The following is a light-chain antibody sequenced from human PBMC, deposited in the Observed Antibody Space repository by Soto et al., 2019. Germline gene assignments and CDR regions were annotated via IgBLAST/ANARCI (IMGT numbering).Light chain of an antibody. CDR3: AAWDDSLNGGV. CDR1: SSNIGSNT. CDR2: SNN. V-gene: IGLV1-44*01. Sequence: QSVLTQPPSASGTPGQRVTISCSGSSSNIGSNTVNWYQQLPGTAPKLLIYSNNQRPSGVPDRFSGSKSGTSASLAISGHQSEDEADFYCAAWDDSLNGGVFGGGTKLTVL. J-gene: IGLJ7*01.